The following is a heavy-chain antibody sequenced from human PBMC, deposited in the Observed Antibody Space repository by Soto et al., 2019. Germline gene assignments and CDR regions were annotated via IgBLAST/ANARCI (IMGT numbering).Heavy chain of an antibody. D-gene: IGHD3-3*01. CDR2: IYYSGST. Sequence: SETLSLTCTVSGGSISSYYWSWIRQPPGKGLEWIGYIYYSGSTNYNPSLKSRVTISVDTSKNQFSLKLSSVTAADTAVYYCTRHDSNYDFWSGSPPRYGMDVWGQGTTVTVSS. CDR3: TRHDSNYDFWSGSPPRYGMDV. V-gene: IGHV4-59*08. CDR1: GGSISSYY. J-gene: IGHJ6*02.